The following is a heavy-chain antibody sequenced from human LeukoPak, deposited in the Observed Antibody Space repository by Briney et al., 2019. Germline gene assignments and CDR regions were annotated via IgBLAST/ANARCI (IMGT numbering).Heavy chain of an antibody. CDR3: ARLSSGYYWFDP. CDR2: INHSGST. J-gene: IGHJ5*02. CDR1: GGSFSGYY. Sequence: SETLSLTCAVYGGSFSGYYWSWIRQPPGKGLEWIGEINHSGSTNYNPSLKSRVTISVDTSKSQFSLKLSSVTAADTAVYYCARLSSGYYWFDPWGQGTLVTVSS. V-gene: IGHV4-34*01. D-gene: IGHD3-22*01.